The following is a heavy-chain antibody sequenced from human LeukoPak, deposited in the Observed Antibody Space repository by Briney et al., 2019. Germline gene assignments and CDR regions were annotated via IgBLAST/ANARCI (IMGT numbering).Heavy chain of an antibody. J-gene: IGHJ4*02. CDR2: ISSSGSTI. CDR3: ARDYCSRTSCYVGSHDY. D-gene: IGHD2-2*01. Sequence: PGGSLRLSCAASGFTFSDYYMSWIRQAPGKGLEWVSYISSSGSTIYYADSVKGRFTISRDNAKNSLYPQMNSLRAEDTAVYYCARDYCSRTSCYVGSHDYWGQGTLVTVSS. V-gene: IGHV3-11*01. CDR1: GFTFSDYY.